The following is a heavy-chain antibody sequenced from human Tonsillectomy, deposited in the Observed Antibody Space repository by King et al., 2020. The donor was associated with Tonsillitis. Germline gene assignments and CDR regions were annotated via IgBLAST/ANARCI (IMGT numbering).Heavy chain of an antibody. V-gene: IGHV4-34*01. CDR3: ARTLQVYDILTGDYGMDV. CDR2: INHRGST. J-gene: IGHJ6*02. CDR1: GGSFSGYY. D-gene: IGHD3-9*01. Sequence: HVQLPQWGAGLLKPSETLSLTCAVYGGSFSGYYWSWIRQPPGKGLEWIGEINHRGSTNYNPSLKSRVTISVDTSKNQFSLKLSSVTAADTAVYYCARTLQVYDILTGDYGMDVWGQGTTVTVSS.